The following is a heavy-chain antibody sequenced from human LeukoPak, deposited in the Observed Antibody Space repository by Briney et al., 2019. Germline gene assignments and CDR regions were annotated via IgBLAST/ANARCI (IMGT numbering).Heavy chain of an antibody. D-gene: IGHD3-10*01. Sequence: GGSLRLSCAASEFTFRSYWMHWVRQAPGKGLVWVSRINSDGSSTSYADSVKGRFTISRDNAKNTLYLQMNSLRAEDTAVYYCAKDLITMVRGSPMDVWGQGTTVTVSS. CDR1: EFTFRSYW. CDR3: AKDLITMVRGSPMDV. CDR2: INSDGSST. V-gene: IGHV3-74*01. J-gene: IGHJ6*02.